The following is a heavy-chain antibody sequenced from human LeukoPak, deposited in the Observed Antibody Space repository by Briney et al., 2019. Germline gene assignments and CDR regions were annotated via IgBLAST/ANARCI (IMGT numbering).Heavy chain of an antibody. V-gene: IGHV3-23*01. CDR3: AKDVRQYSYGGASTYGMDV. D-gene: IGHD5-18*01. CDR2: ISGSGGST. CDR1: GFTFNAFG. J-gene: IGHJ6*02. Sequence: GGSLRLSCAASGFTFNAFGMNWVRQAPGKGLEWVSAISGSGGSTYYADSVKGRFTISRDNSKNTLYLQMNSLRAEDTAVYYCAKDVRQYSYGGASTYGMDVWGQGTTVTVSS.